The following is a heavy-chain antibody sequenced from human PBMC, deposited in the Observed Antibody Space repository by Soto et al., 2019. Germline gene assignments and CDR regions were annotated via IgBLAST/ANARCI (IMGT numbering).Heavy chain of an antibody. CDR1: GSSISSYY. CDR3: ARENSPQITMVRGAHGQDV. V-gene: IGHV4-59*01. Sequence: SETLSLSCTVSGSSISSYYWSWIRQPPGKGLEWIGYIYYSGSTNYNPSLKSRVTISVDTSKNQFSLKLSSVTAADTAVYYCARENSPQITMVRGAHGQDVWGQGTTVPVSS. D-gene: IGHD3-10*01. J-gene: IGHJ6*02. CDR2: IYYSGST.